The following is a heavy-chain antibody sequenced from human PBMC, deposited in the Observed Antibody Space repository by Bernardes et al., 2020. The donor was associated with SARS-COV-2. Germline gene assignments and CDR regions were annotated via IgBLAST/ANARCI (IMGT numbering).Heavy chain of an antibody. CDR3: AKEGSIGGRDC. CDR2: IGGRDGGT. Sequence: GGSLRLSCAASGFIFSNFVMTWVRQAPGKGLEWVSSIGGRDGGTYSADSVRGRFTIARDNSRNTLYLQISSLRPEDTAIYYCAKEGSIGGRDCWGQGPLVTVSS. CDR1: GFIFSNFV. V-gene: IGHV3-23*01. J-gene: IGHJ4*02. D-gene: IGHD3-3*01.